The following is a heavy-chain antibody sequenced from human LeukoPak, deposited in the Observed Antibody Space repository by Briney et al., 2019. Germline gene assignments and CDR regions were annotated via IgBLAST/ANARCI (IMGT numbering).Heavy chain of an antibody. J-gene: IGHJ6*02. V-gene: IGHV3-48*01. CDR3: ARYTPEGTGTFWNYYYGMDV. Sequence: GGSLRLSCAASGFTFSSYSMNWVRQAPGKGLEWVSHISSSSSIKYNADSVKGRFTISRDNAKNSLYLQMNSLRAEDTAVYYCARYTPEGTGTFWNYYYGMDVWGQGTTVTVSS. D-gene: IGHD1-1*01. CDR2: ISSSSSIK. CDR1: GFTFSSYS.